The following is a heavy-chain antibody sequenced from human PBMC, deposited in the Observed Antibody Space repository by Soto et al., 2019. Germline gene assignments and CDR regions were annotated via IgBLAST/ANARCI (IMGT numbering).Heavy chain of an antibody. V-gene: IGHV3-11*06. CDR1: GFTFRDYY. CDR2: ISSTGSYA. D-gene: IGHD6-6*01. Sequence: AGSLRLSCAASGFTFRDYYMSWIRQAPGKGLEWVSYISSTGSYAKYADSVKGRFTISRDNAKNSLYLQMNSLRAEDTAVYYCARDSSITPRPLDYWGQGTPVTVSS. J-gene: IGHJ4*02. CDR3: ARDSSITPRPLDY.